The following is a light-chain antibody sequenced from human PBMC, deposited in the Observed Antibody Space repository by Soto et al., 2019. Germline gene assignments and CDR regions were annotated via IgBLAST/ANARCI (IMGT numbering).Light chain of an antibody. CDR3: QQYNKWPPIT. J-gene: IGKJ5*01. V-gene: IGKV3-15*01. CDR2: GAS. Sequence: EIVMTHSPATLSVPPWERVSLSCSASQSVSSNLAWYQQKPGQAPRLLIFGASTRATGIPARFSGSGSGTEFTLTISSLQSEDFAVYYCQQYNKWPPITFGQGTRLEI. CDR1: QSVSSN.